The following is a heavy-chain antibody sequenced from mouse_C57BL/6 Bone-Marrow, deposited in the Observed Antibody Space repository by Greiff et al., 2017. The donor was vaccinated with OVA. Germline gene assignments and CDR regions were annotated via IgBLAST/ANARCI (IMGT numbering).Heavy chain of an antibody. V-gene: IGHV5-4*01. CDR2: ISDGGSYP. CDR1: GFTFSSYA. D-gene: IGHD1-1*01. CDR3: ARAHYYGSSYRWYFDV. Sequence: EVQGVASGGGLVKPGGSLKLSCAASGFTFSSYAMSWVRQTPEKRLEWVATISDGGSYPYYPDNVKGRFTISRDNAKNKLYLQMSHLKSEDTAMYYCARAHYYGSSYRWYFDVWGTGTTVTVSS. J-gene: IGHJ1*03.